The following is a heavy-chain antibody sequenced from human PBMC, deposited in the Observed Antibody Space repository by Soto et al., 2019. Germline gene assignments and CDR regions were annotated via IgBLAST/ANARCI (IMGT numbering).Heavy chain of an antibody. CDR2: ISAYNGNT. D-gene: IGHD3-9*01. CDR3: TSTAKYYDILTGYYYYYGMDV. CDR1: CYTFTSYG. Sequence: ASVKVSCKASCYTFTSYGISWVRQAPGQGLEWMGWISAYNGNTNYAQKLQGRVTMTTDTSTSTAYMELRSLRSDDTAVYYCTSTAKYYDILTGYYYYYGMDVWGQGTTVPVSS. J-gene: IGHJ6*02. V-gene: IGHV1-18*01.